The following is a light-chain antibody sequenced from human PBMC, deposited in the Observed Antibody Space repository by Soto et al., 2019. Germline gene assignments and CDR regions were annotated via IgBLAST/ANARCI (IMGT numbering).Light chain of an antibody. Sequence: EIVLTQSPGILSLSPGERATLSCRASQSVSSHLAWYQQKPGQAPRLLIYDASNRATGIPARFSGSGSGTDFTLTISSLESEDFAVYYCHQRTNWPLTFGGGTKVEIK. J-gene: IGKJ4*01. CDR2: DAS. CDR1: QSVSSH. V-gene: IGKV3-11*01. CDR3: HQRTNWPLT.